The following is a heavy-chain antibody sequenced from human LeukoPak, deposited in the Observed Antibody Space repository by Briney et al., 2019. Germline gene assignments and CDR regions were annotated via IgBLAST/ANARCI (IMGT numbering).Heavy chain of an antibody. V-gene: IGHV3-53*01. Sequence: PGGSLRLSCAASGFTVSSTHMSWVRQAPGKGLEWVSVIYSGGSTYYADSVKGRFTISRDNSKNTLCLQMNSLRAEDTALYYCARYCSGTCYSGFEYWGQGTLVTVSS. CDR3: ARYCSGTCYSGFEY. D-gene: IGHD2-2*01. CDR2: IYSGGST. CDR1: GFTVSSTH. J-gene: IGHJ4*02.